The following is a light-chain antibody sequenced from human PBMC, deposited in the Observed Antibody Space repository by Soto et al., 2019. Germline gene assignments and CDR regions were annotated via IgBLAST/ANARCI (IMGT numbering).Light chain of an antibody. Sequence: QSVLTQPASVSGSPGQSITISCTGTSSDVGGYNYVSWYQQHPGKAPKLMIYEVSNRPSGVSNRFSGSKSGNTASLTISGLQAEDEADYYCSSYAGFTGFSTVLFGGGTKLTVL. CDR1: SSDVGGYNY. CDR2: EVS. J-gene: IGLJ2*01. V-gene: IGLV2-14*01. CDR3: SSYAGFTGFSTVL.